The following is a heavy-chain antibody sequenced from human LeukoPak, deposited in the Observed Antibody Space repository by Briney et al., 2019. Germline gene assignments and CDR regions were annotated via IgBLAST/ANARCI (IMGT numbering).Heavy chain of an antibody. V-gene: IGHV4-34*01. CDR3: ARPLWSGAYYFDY. CDR2: INHSGST. D-gene: IGHD3-3*01. Sequence: PSETLSLTCAVYGGSFSGYYWSWIRQPPGKGLEWIGEINHSGSTNYNPSLKSRVTISVDTSKNQFSLKLSSVTAADTAVYYCARPLWSGAYYFDYWGQGTLVTVSS. J-gene: IGHJ4*02. CDR1: GGSFSGYY.